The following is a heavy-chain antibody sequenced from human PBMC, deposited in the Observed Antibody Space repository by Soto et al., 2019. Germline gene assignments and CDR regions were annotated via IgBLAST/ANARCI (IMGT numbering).Heavy chain of an antibody. J-gene: IGHJ4*02. V-gene: IGHV3-11*01. CDR3: AREPRDDYMISGGFDY. CDR1: GFTFSDYY. CDR2: ISSGGSVI. D-gene: IGHD4-4*01. Sequence: QVQLVESGGGLVKPGGSLRLSCVASGFTFSDYYMSWFRQAPGKGLEWVSYISSGGSVIYSADSMKGRFTISRDNAKNSLYLQVNSLRAEDTAVSYCAREPRDDYMISGGFDYWGQGTLVTVSS.